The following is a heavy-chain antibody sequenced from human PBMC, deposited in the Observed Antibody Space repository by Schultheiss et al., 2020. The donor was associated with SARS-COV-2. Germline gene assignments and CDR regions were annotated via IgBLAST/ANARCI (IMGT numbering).Heavy chain of an antibody. CDR1: GYTFTGYY. V-gene: IGHV1-2*06. CDR3: ARDSIVGATRGWFDP. Sequence: ASVKVSCKASGYTFTGYYMHWVRQAPGQGPEWMGRIDPSGGGTNYAQKFQGRVTMTRDTSITTAYMELSRLTSDDTAVYYCARDSIVGATRGWFDPWGQGTLVTVSS. J-gene: IGHJ5*02. CDR2: IDPSGGGT. D-gene: IGHD1-26*01.